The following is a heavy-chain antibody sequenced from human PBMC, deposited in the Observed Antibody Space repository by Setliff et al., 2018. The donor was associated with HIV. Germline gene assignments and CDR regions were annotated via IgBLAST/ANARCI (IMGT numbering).Heavy chain of an antibody. Sequence: ASVKVSCKASGYTFIGNYIHWVRQAPGQGLEWVGWFDPNSGGTNFAQKFQGRVTLTRDTSINTAYMELGRLKSDDTAVYYCARAGSGYDSYYYYAMDVWGQGTTVTVSS. CDR3: ARAGSGYDSYYYYAMDV. D-gene: IGHD5-12*01. J-gene: IGHJ6*02. V-gene: IGHV1-2*02. CDR1: GYTFIGNY. CDR2: FDPNSGGT.